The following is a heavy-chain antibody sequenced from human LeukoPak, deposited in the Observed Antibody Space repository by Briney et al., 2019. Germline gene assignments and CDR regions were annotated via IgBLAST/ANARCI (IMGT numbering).Heavy chain of an antibody. J-gene: IGHJ4*02. D-gene: IGHD6-13*01. CDR2: ISSSGTTI. CDR1: GFTFSSFA. Sequence: GGSLRLSCAASGFTFSSFAMNWVRQTPGKGLEWLSYISSSGTTIYYTDSVKGRFTISRDNAKSELHLQMSSLRAKDTAVYYCARDPITITSSAGFDHWGQGTLVTVSS. CDR3: ARDPITITSSAGFDH. V-gene: IGHV3-48*03.